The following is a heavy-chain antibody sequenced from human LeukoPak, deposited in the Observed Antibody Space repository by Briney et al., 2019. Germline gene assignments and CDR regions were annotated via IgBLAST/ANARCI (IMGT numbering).Heavy chain of an antibody. CDR3: AREYSSSSVDY. CDR2: ISSNGGST. Sequence: GGSLRLSCAASGFTFSSYAMHWVRQAPGKGLEYVSGISSNGGSTYYANSVKGRFTISRDNSKNALYLQMGSLRAEDMAVYYCAREYSSSSVDYWGQGTLVTVSS. CDR1: GFTFSSYA. V-gene: IGHV3-64*01. D-gene: IGHD6-6*01. J-gene: IGHJ4*02.